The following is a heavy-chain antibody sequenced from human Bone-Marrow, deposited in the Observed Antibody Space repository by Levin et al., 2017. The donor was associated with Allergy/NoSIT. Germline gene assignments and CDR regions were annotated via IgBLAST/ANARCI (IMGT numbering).Heavy chain of an antibody. Sequence: GGSLRLSCAASGFAFNDHVISWVRQAPGQGLEWVAGISGSGSNTYYADSVEGRFTISRDNSERRLYLQMNSLRVEDTAMYYCAKVGFSSSRSPADYWGQGTLVTVSS. CDR2: ISGSGSNT. J-gene: IGHJ4*02. CDR3: AKVGFSSSRSPADY. CDR1: GFAFNDHV. D-gene: IGHD2-2*01. V-gene: IGHV3-23*01.